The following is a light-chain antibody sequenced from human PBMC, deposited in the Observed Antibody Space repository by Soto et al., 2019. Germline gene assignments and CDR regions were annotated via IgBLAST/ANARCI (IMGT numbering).Light chain of an antibody. V-gene: IGKV3D-20*02. CDR1: QSVSSSY. Sequence: EIVMTQSPATLSVSPGERATLSCRASQSVSSSYLAWYQQKPGQAPRLLIYDASNRATGIPDRFSGSGSGTDFTLTISRLEPEDFAVYYCQKRSNWPPITFGQGTRLEIK. CDR3: QKRSNWPPIT. CDR2: DAS. J-gene: IGKJ5*01.